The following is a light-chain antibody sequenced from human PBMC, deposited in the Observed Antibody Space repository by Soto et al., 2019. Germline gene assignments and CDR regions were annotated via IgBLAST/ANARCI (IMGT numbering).Light chain of an antibody. Sequence: DIQMTQSPSTLSASVGDRVTITCRASQTISSWLAWYQQKPGKAPKLLIYKASSLESGGPSKFSGSGSGTEFTLTISSLQPEDFATYYCQQYNSPYTFGQGTKLEIK. CDR1: QTISSW. CDR3: QQYNSPYT. CDR2: KAS. V-gene: IGKV1-5*03. J-gene: IGKJ2*01.